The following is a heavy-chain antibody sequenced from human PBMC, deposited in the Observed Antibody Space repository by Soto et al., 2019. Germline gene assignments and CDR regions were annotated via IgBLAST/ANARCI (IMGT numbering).Heavy chain of an antibody. D-gene: IGHD3-22*01. Sequence: SSETLSLTCTVSGGSISSSSYYWGWIRQPPGKGLEWIGSIYYSGSTYYNPSLKSRVTISVDTSKNQFSLKLSSVTAADTAVYYCARERESKGMIVVVTTDWFDPWGQGTLVTVSS. V-gene: IGHV4-39*02. CDR2: IYYSGST. J-gene: IGHJ5*02. CDR1: GGSISSSSYY. CDR3: ARERESKGMIVVVTTDWFDP.